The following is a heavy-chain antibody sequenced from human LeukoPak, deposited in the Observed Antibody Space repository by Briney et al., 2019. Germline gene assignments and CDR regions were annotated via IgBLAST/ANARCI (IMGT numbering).Heavy chain of an antibody. J-gene: IGHJ6*02. Sequence: PGGSLRLSCAASGFTFSSYEMNWVRQPPGKGLEWVSYISSSGSTIYYADSVKGRFTISRDNAKNSLYLQMNSLRAEDTAVYYCARGGGFLEWLGWYYYYGIDVWGQGTTVTVSS. D-gene: IGHD3-3*01. CDR1: GFTFSSYE. CDR3: ARGGGFLEWLGWYYYYGIDV. CDR2: ISSSGSTI. V-gene: IGHV3-48*03.